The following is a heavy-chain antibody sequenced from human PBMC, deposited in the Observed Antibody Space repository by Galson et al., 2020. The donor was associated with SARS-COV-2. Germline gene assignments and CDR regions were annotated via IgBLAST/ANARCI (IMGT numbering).Heavy chain of an antibody. CDR3: ARTGVAGTQTGLDV. V-gene: IGHV4-61*02. J-gene: IGHJ6*02. CDR1: GGSISSGSFY. Sequence: SETLSLTCSVSGGSISSGSFYWTWVRQPAGKGLEWIGRIYSSGSSNYNPSLKSRVTISIDTSKNQFSLNVTSVTAADTALHYCARTGVAGTQTGLDVWGQGTTVTVSS. CDR2: IYSSGSS. D-gene: IGHD1-7*01.